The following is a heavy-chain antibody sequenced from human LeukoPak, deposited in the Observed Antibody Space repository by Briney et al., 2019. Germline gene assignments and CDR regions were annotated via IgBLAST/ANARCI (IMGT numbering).Heavy chain of an antibody. CDR1: GFTFRGFV. CDR3: ERCLILLAIAGTGILGYFDY. CDR2: ISYDGSDK. D-gene: IGHD6-13*01. Sequence: GGSLRLSCEESGFTFRGFVMQWGRQAPGKGLEWVSVISYDGSDKYYADSVKGRFTVSRDTFKNTLYLQMNSLRGDDTSVYYCERCLILLAIAGTGILGYFDYWGQGILVTVPS. J-gene: IGHJ4*02. V-gene: IGHV3-30*19.